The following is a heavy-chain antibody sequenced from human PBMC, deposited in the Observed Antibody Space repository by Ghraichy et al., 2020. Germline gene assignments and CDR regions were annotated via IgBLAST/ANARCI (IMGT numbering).Heavy chain of an antibody. CDR3: ARENVVVPAAHHYYYYGMDV. D-gene: IGHD2-2*01. Sequence: SETLSLTCTVSGGSISSYYWSWIRQPAGKGLEWIGRIYTSGSTNYNPSLKSRVTMSVDTSKNQFSLKLSSVTAADTAVYYCARENVVVPAAHHYYYYGMDVWGQGTTVTVSS. CDR1: GGSISSYY. J-gene: IGHJ6*02. V-gene: IGHV4-4*07. CDR2: IYTSGST.